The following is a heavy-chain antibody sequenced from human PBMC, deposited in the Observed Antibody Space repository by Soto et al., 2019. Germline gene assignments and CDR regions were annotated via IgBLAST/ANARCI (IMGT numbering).Heavy chain of an antibody. V-gene: IGHV6-1*01. CDR3: ARSEEDSDYYYYGMDV. Sequence: PSETLSLTCVGSGDTVSSNSVAWNCFRQSPSRGLEWLGRTYYRSRWYSDYAVSVRSRIDINADTSKNQVSLQLNSVTPEDTAVYYCARSEEDSDYYYYGMDVWGQGTTVTVS. CDR1: GDTVSSNSVA. D-gene: IGHD2-15*01. CDR2: TYYRSRWYS. J-gene: IGHJ6*02.